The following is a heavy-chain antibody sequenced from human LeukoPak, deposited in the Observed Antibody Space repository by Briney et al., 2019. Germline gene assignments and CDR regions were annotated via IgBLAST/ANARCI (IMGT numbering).Heavy chain of an antibody. J-gene: IGHJ4*02. D-gene: IGHD3-22*01. CDR1: GYTFTGYY. V-gene: IGHV1-2*02. CDR2: INPNSGGT. Sequence: ASVKVSCKASGYTFTGYYMHWVRQAPGQGLEWMGWINPNSGGTNYAQKLQGRVTMTTDTSTSTAYMELRSLRSDDTAVYYCARVVPQTYYYDSTGYYWVDYWGQGTLVTVSS. CDR3: ARVVPQTYYYDSTGYYWVDY.